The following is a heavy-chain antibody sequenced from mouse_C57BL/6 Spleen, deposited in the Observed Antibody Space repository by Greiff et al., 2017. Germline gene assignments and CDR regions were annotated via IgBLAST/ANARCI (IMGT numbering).Heavy chain of an antibody. CDR1: GSAFSSSW. CDR3: ARVTVNYFDY. Sequence: QVQLQQSGPELVKPGASVKISCKASGSAFSSSWMHWVKQRPGKGLEWIGRIYPGDGDTNYNGKFKGKATLTADKSSSTAYMQLSSLTSEDSAVYFCARVTVNYFDYWGQGTTLTVSS. CDR2: IYPGDGDT. D-gene: IGHD2-1*01. J-gene: IGHJ2*01. V-gene: IGHV1-82*01.